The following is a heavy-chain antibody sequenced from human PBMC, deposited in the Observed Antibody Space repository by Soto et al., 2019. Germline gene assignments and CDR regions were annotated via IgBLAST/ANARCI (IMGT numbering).Heavy chain of an antibody. CDR2: INQDARAK. J-gene: IGHJ4*02. CDR1: AFAFSTYW. V-gene: IGHV3-7*01. Sequence: PGGSLRLSCETSAFAFSTYWMSWVRQAPGKGLEWVANINQDARAKNYVDSVKGRFTISRDNAKNSLYLQMNSLRAEDTAVYYCTRTPTGSTALWGQGTLVTVSS. D-gene: IGHD1-7*01. CDR3: TRTPTGSTAL.